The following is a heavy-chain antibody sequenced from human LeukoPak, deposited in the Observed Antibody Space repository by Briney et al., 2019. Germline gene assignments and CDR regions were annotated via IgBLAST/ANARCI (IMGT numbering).Heavy chain of an antibody. V-gene: IGHV7-4-1*02. CDR2: INTTTGNP. D-gene: IGHD6-19*01. Sequence: GASVKVSCKASRYTFTSYVMNWVRQAPGQGLEGMGWINTTTGNPTYAPGFTGRFDFSFDTSVSTAYLQISSLKAEEATVYYCAIGGIVVAGTLKYFDVWGRGTLVTASS. J-gene: IGHJ2*01. CDR3: AIGGIVVAGTLKYFDV. CDR1: RYTFTSYV.